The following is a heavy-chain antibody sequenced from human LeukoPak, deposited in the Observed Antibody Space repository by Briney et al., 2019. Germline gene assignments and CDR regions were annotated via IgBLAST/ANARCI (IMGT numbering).Heavy chain of an antibody. J-gene: IGHJ6*03. CDR1: GFTFTSYG. V-gene: IGHV3-30*02. D-gene: IGHD3-3*01. CDR2: IRYDGSKK. Sequence: GGSLRLSCAASGFTFTSYGIHWVRQAPGKGLEWVAFIRYDGSKKYYADSVKGRFTISRDNSKNTLYLQMNSLRAEDTAVYYCAKGSKEVLFTRDHHMDVWGRGTTVT. CDR3: AKGSKEVLFTRDHHMDV.